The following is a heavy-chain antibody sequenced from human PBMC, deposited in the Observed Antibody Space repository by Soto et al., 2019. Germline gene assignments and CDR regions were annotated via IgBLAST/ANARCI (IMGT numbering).Heavy chain of an antibody. CDR1: VLTFSSYA. CDR2: ISGSGGST. Sequence: PGGSPRLSCAASVLTFSSYAMSWVRQAPGKGLEWVSAISGSGGSTYYADSVKGRFTISRDNSKNTLYLQMNSLRAEDTAVYYCAKPSTKRIAAAGPEVYWGQGTLVTVSS. CDR3: AKPSTKRIAAAGPEVY. V-gene: IGHV3-23*01. D-gene: IGHD6-13*01. J-gene: IGHJ4*02.